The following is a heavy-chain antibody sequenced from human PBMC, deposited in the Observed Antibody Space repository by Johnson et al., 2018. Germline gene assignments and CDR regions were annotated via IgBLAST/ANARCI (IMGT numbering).Heavy chain of an antibody. CDR2: IWYDGSNK. Sequence: QVQLVQSGGGVVQPGKSXRLSCAASGFIFSTYGMHWVRQAPGKGLEWVAVIWYDGSNKYYADSVKGRFTISRDTSKNTLYLQMNSLRAEDTAVYYCAGSIFGVVLDYYMDVWGRGTTVTVSS. V-gene: IGHV3-33*01. CDR1: GFIFSTYG. CDR3: AGSIFGVVLDYYMDV. D-gene: IGHD3-3*01. J-gene: IGHJ6*03.